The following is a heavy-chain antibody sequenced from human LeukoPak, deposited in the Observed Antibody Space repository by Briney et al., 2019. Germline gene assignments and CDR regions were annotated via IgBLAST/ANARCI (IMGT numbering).Heavy chain of an antibody. J-gene: IGHJ4*02. Sequence: QSGGSLRLSCAASGFTVRSNYMSWVRQAPGKGLEWVSIIYNDGGTYYADSVKGRFTISRDNSKNTLFLQMNSLRAEDTAVYFCARLYYDILTAIRNWGQGTLVTVSS. V-gene: IGHV3-53*01. CDR3: ARLYYDILTAIRN. CDR1: GFTVRSNY. CDR2: IYNDGGT. D-gene: IGHD3-9*01.